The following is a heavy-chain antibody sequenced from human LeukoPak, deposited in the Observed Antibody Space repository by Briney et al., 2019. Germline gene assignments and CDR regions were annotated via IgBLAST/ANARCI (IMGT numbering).Heavy chain of an antibody. Sequence: SETLSLTCAVYGGSFSGYYWSWIRQPPGKGLEWIGEINHSGSTNYNPSLKSRVTISVDTSKNQFSLKLSSVTAADTAVYYCARGKVVITTLYYFDYWGREPWSPSPQ. CDR2: INHSGST. V-gene: IGHV4-34*01. J-gene: IGHJ4*02. CDR1: GGSFSGYY. CDR3: ARGKVVITTLYYFDY. D-gene: IGHD3-22*01.